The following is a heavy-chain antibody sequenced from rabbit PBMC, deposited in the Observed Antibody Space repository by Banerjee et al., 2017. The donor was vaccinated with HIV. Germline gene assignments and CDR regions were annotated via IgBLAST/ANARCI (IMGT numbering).Heavy chain of an antibody. Sequence: QQQLEESGGGLVKPGGTLTLTCKASGIDFSNYYFMCWVRQAPGKGLELIACIYTVTANTWYASWAKGRFTISKTSSTTVTLQMTSLTAADTATYFCARNVDYGNYNLWGPGTLVTV. CDR2: IYTVTANT. D-gene: IGHD2-1*01. CDR3: ARNVDYGNYNL. CDR1: GIDFSNYYF. V-gene: IGHV1S43*01. J-gene: IGHJ4*01.